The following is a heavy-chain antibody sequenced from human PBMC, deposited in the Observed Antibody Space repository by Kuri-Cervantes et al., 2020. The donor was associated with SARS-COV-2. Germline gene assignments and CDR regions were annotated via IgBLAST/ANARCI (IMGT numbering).Heavy chain of an antibody. J-gene: IGHJ3*02. CDR1: GFTFISYA. D-gene: IGHD3-3*01. V-gene: IGHV3-23*01. CDR2: ISGSGGST. Sequence: GGSLRLSCAASGFTFISYAMSWVRQAPGKGLEWVSAISGSGGSTYYADSVKGRFTISRDNSKNTLYLQMNSLRAEDTAVYYCAKDLQHYDFWSGYYKVDAFDIWGQGTMVTVSS. CDR3: AKDLQHYDFWSGYYKVDAFDI.